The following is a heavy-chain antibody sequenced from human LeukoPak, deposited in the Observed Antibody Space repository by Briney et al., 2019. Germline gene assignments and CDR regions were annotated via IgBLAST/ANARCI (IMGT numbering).Heavy chain of an antibody. Sequence: SETLSLTCTVSGGSISSTSYYWGRIRQPPGKGLEWIGSMSYSGSTYYNPSLKSRVTISIDTSKNQFSLKLSSVTAADTAVYYCARHPGIFDIWGQGTMVTVSS. CDR3: ARHPGIFDI. J-gene: IGHJ3*02. CDR2: MSYSGST. V-gene: IGHV4-39*01. D-gene: IGHD1-14*01. CDR1: GGSISSTSYY.